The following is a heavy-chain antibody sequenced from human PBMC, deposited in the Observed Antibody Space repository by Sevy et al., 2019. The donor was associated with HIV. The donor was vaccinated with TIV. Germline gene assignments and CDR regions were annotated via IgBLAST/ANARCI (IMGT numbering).Heavy chain of an antibody. D-gene: IGHD3-3*01. J-gene: IGHJ6*02. V-gene: IGHV4-59*01. CDR2: IYYTGST. Sequence: SETLSLTCTVSGGSISAYYWSWIRQPPGKGLEYLGYIYYTGSTNYNPSLKSRVTISVDTSKNQFSLKLSSVTAADTAVYYCARRPDLGVVLPTGVLDVWGQGTTVTVSS. CDR3: ARRPDLGVVLPTGVLDV. CDR1: GGSISAYY.